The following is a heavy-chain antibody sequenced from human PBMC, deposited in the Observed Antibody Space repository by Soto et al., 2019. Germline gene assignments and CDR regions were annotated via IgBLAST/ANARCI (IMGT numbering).Heavy chain of an antibody. CDR2: VYYIGST. CDR1: GGSISGYY. J-gene: IGHJ4*02. V-gene: IGHV4-59*01. CDR3: ARGYNGTWYSFDY. Sequence: SETLSLTCTVSGGSISGYYWSWIRQSPGRGLEWIGYVYYIGSTNYNPSLKNRVTISVDTSKNQFSLRLISVTAADTAVYYCARGYNGTWYSFDYWGQGTLVTVSS. D-gene: IGHD6-13*01.